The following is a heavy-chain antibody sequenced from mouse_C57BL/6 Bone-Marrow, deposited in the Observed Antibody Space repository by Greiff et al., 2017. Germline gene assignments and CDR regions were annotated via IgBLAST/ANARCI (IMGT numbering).Heavy chain of an antibody. Sequence: EVQRVESGPELVKPGASVKISCKASGYSFTGYYMNWVKQSPEKSLEWIGEINPSTGGTTYNQKFKAKATLTVDKSSSTAYMQLKSLTSEDSAVYYCAIEGFENCYGSIWYFDVWGTGTTVTVSS. D-gene: IGHD1-1*01. J-gene: IGHJ1*03. V-gene: IGHV1-42*01. CDR1: GYSFTGYY. CDR3: AIEGFENCYGSIWYFDV. CDR2: INPSTGGT.